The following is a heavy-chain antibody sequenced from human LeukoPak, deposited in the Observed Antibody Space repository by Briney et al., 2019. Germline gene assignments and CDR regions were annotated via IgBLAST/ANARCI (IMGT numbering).Heavy chain of an antibody. CDR1: GFTFSSYN. D-gene: IGHD2-15*01. CDR2: ISSSLNTI. J-gene: IGHJ3*02. V-gene: IGHV3-48*01. CDR3: ARGYSRAAFDI. Sequence: GGSLRLSCAASGFTFSSYNMNWVRQAPGKGLEWISYISSSLNTIYYADAVKGRFTVSRDNAKNSLLLQMNSLRAEDTALYYCARGYSRAAFDIWGQGTMVTVSS.